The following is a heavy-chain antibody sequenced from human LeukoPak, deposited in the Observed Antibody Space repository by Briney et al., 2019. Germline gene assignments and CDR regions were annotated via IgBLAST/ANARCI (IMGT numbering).Heavy chain of an antibody. J-gene: IGHJ5*02. CDR1: GYTLTELS. CDR2: FDPEDGET. Sequence: ASVKVSCKVSGYTLTELSMHWVRQAPGKGLEWMGGFDPEDGETIYAQKFQGRVTMTEDTSTDTAYMELSSLRSEDTAVYCCATDPDTAMVTWSLTWGQGTLVTVSS. V-gene: IGHV1-24*01. D-gene: IGHD5-18*01. CDR3: ATDPDTAMVTWSLT.